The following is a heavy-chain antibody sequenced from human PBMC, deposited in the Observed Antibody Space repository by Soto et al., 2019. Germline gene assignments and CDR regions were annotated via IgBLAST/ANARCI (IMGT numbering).Heavy chain of an antibody. CDR2: VYYSGTA. CDR3: ARLSYCSARACIFDS. J-gene: IGHJ4*02. CDR1: GGSISSSSYY. D-gene: IGHD6-19*01. Sequence: QMHLQESGPGLLKPSETLSLTCTVSGGSISSSSYYWAWVRQPPGKGLEWIGSVYYSGTAYYRDSXTSRLTSSVDTSNNQFSLNVNSVTAGDTAVYYCARLSYCSARACIFDSWGXGILVTVSS. V-gene: IGHV4-39*01.